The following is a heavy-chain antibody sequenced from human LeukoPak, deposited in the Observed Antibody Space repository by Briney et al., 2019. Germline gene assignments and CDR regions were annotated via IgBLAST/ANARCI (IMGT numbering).Heavy chain of an antibody. CDR3: ARLGGILTATRGNRFDP. Sequence: GESLKISCKGSGYSFTTYWIGWVRQMPGRGLEWMGIVYPGDSESRYSPSFQGQVTISADKSISTAYLQWCSLKASDTAIYYCARLGGILTATRGNRFDPWGQGTLVTVSS. V-gene: IGHV5-51*01. CDR1: GYSFTTYW. D-gene: IGHD2-15*01. CDR2: VYPGDSES. J-gene: IGHJ5*02.